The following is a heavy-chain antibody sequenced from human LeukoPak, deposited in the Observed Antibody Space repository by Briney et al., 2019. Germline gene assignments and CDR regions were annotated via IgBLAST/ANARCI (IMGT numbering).Heavy chain of an antibody. CDR2: IKQDGSEK. CDR1: GFTFSSYW. V-gene: IGHV3-7*01. Sequence: GGSLRLSCAASGFTFSSYWMSWVRQAPGKGLEWVANIKQDGSEKYYVDSVKGRSTISRDNAKNSLYLQMNSLRAEDTAVYYCASFRSSWYFRGWFDPWGQGTLVTVSS. J-gene: IGHJ5*02. CDR3: ASFRSSWYFRGWFDP. D-gene: IGHD6-13*01.